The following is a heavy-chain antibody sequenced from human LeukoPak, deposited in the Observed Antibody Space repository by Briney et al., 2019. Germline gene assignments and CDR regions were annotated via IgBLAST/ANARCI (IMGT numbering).Heavy chain of an antibody. V-gene: IGHV4-30-2*01. CDR3: ARGAIRYFDWLSHFDY. CDR2: IYHSGST. J-gene: IGHJ4*02. Sequence: PSETLSLTCAVSGSSISSGGYSWSWIRQPPGKGLEWIGYIYHSGSTYYNPSLKSRVTISVDRSKNQFSLKLSSVTAADTAVYYCARGAIRYFDWLSHFDYWGQVTLVTVSS. D-gene: IGHD3-9*01. CDR1: GSSISSGGYS.